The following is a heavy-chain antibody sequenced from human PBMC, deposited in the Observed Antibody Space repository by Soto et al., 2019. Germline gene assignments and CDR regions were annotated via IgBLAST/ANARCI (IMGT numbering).Heavy chain of an antibody. CDR2: IIPIFGTA. J-gene: IGHJ4*02. Sequence: GASVKVSCKASGGTFSSYAISWVRQAPGQGLEWMGGIIPIFGTANYAQKFQGRVTITADESTSTAYMELSSLRSEDTAVYYCARGRLLVPAAIHTGYYFDYWGQGTLVTVSS. CDR1: GGTFSSYA. D-gene: IGHD2-2*01. CDR3: ARGRLLVPAAIHTGYYFDY. V-gene: IGHV1-69*13.